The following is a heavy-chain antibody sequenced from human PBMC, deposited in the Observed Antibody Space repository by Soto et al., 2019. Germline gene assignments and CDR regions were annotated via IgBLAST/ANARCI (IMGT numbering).Heavy chain of an antibody. CDR3: TTDSHFSTRLVRFDL. V-gene: IGHV3-15*07. D-gene: IGHD3-3*02. CDR2: IKSKIDGGTT. J-gene: IGHJ4*01. Sequence: GGSLRLSCAASGFIFSTAWINWVRQAPGKGLEWVGRIKSKIDGGTTDFAASVKGRFAISRDDSQDTMFLQMNSLKSEDTAVYYCTTDSHFSTRLVRFDLWGRGTLVTVSS. CDR1: GFIFSTAW.